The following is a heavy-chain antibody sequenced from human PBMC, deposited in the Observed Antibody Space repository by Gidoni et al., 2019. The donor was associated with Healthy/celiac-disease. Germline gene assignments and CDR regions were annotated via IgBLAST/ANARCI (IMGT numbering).Heavy chain of an antibody. D-gene: IGHD1-26*01. CDR1: GFSLSNARMG. Sequence: QVTLKESGPVLVKPTEPLTLTCTVSGFSLSNARMGVSWIRQPPGKALEWLAHIFSNDEKSYSTALKSRLTISKDTSKSQVVLTMTNMDPVDTATYYCARIIRSFSNWFDPWGQGTLVTVSS. CDR2: IFSNDEK. J-gene: IGHJ5*02. CDR3: ARIIRSFSNWFDP. V-gene: IGHV2-26*01.